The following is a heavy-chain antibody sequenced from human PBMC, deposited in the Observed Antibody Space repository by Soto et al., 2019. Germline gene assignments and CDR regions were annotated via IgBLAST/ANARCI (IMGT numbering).Heavy chain of an antibody. CDR1: GFTFSDYW. CDR2: INTDGSTT. CDR3: ARVRNGDWYFDY. D-gene: IGHD4-17*01. J-gene: IGHJ4*02. V-gene: IGHV3-74*01. Sequence: EVQLVESGGGLVQPGGSLRLSCAASGFTFSDYWMHWVRQVPGTGLVWVSRINTDGSTTTYADSVQGRVTISRDNAKNTVYPQMTSLRAEDTAVYYCARVRNGDWYFDYWGQGTLVTVSS.